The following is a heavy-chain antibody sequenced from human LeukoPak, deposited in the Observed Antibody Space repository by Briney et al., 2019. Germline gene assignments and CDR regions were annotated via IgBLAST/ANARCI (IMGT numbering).Heavy chain of an antibody. V-gene: IGHV1-69*05. CDR1: GGTFSSYA. J-gene: IGHJ4*02. CDR3: ARAPAWGGGYFDY. D-gene: IGHD3-10*01. CDR2: IIPIFGTA. Sequence: SAKVSCKASGGTFSSYAISWVRQAPGQGLEWMGGIIPIFGTANYAQKFQGRVTITTDESTSTAYMELSSLRSEDTAVYYCARAPAWGGGYFDYWGQGTLVTVSS.